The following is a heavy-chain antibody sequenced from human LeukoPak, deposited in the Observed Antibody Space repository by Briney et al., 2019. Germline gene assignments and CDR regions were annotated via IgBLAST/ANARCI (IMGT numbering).Heavy chain of an antibody. CDR1: GFTFSDYY. Sequence: PGGSLRLSCAASGFTFSDYYMSWIRQAPGKGLEWVSSISGSGGTTNYADSVKGRFTISRDNSKNTLYLQMNSLTAKDTALYYCAKGSVVVVAARLDFAIWGQGILVTVSS. J-gene: IGHJ3*02. CDR2: ISGSGGTT. CDR3: AKGSVVVVAARLDFAI. D-gene: IGHD2-15*01. V-gene: IGHV3-23*01.